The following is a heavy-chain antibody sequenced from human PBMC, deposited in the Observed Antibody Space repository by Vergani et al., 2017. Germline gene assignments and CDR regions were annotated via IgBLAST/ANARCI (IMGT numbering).Heavy chain of an antibody. D-gene: IGHD4-17*01. CDR3: ATPQTVTTGGMEV. CDR2: VEPEDGET. V-gene: IGHV1-69-2*01. J-gene: IGHJ6*02. Sequence: EVQLVHSGAEVKKPGATMKISCKVSGYTFTDHYMHWVKQAPGKGLEWMELVEPEDGETIYAEKFKGRVTIAADTSTDIAHLELSSLRSEDTAVYYCATPQTVTTGGMEVWGQGTTVIVSS. CDR1: GYTFTDHY.